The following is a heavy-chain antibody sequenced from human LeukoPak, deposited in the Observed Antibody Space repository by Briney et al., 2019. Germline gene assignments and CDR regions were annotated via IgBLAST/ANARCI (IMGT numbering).Heavy chain of an antibody. CDR2: ISSNGGST. V-gene: IGHV3-64D*09. D-gene: IGHD6-19*01. CDR1: GLTFSSYA. Sequence: PGGSLRLSCSASGLTFSSYAMYWVRQAPGKGLEYVSGISSNGGSTYYADSVKGRFTISRDNSKNTLYLQMSSLRAEDTAVYYCVKITSSSGGDYWGQGTLVTVSS. CDR3: VKITSSSGGDY. J-gene: IGHJ4*02.